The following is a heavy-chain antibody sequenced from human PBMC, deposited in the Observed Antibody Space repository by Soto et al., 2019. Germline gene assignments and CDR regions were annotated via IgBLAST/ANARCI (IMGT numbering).Heavy chain of an antibody. CDR3: ATSPGSAAGDY. D-gene: IGHD6-13*01. CDR1: GGSISSSIW. V-gene: IGHV4-4*02. J-gene: IGHJ4*02. CDR2: IYHSGST. Sequence: SETLSLTCAASGGSISSSIWWNWVRQPPGKGLEWIGEIYHSGSTNYNPSLKSRVTISVDKSKNQFSLRLSSVTAADTAVYYCATSPGSAAGDYWGQGTLVTVSS.